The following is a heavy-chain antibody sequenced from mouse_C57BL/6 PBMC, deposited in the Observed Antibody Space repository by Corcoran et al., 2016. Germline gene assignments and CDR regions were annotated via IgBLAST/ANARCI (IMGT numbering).Heavy chain of an antibody. J-gene: IGHJ4*01. D-gene: IGHD2-3*01. CDR2: INPNNGGT. V-gene: IGHV1-18*01. CDR3: ARENGYLGYAMDY. Sequence: EVQLQQSGPELVKPGASVKIPCKASGYTFTDYNMDWVKQSHGKSLEWIGDINPNNGGTIYNQKFKGKATLTVDKSSSTAYMELRSLTSEDTAVYYCARENGYLGYAMDYWGQGTSVTVSS. CDR1: GYTFTDYN.